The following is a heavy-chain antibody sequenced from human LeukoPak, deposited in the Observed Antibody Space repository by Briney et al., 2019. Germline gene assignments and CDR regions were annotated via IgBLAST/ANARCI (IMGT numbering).Heavy chain of an antibody. J-gene: IGHJ6*02. CDR1: GLTFRRYA. D-gene: IGHD1-26*01. CDR2: ISYDGSNK. Sequence: GGSLRLSCAASGLTFRRYAMHWVRQAPGKGLERVAVISYDGSNKYYADSVKGRFTISRDDSKNTLYLQVNSLRAEDTAVYYCARPYSGSYYWGMDVWGQGTTVTVSS. CDR3: ARPYSGSYYWGMDV. V-gene: IGHV3-30-3*01.